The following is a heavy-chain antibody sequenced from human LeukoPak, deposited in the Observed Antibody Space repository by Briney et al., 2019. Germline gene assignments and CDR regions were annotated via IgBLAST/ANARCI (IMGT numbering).Heavy chain of an antibody. CDR1: GGTFSSYA. D-gene: IGHD3-22*01. Sequence: GSSVKVSCKASGGTFSSYAISWVRQAPGQGLEGMGGIIPIFGTANYAQKFQGRVTITADESTSTAYMELSSLRSEDTAVYYCAGYGRITMIVVAWDAFDIWGQGTMVTVSS. CDR2: IIPIFGTA. V-gene: IGHV1-69*01. J-gene: IGHJ3*02. CDR3: AGYGRITMIVVAWDAFDI.